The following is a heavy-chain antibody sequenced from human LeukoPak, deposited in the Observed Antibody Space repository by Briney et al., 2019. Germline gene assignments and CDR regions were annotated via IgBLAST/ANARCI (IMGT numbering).Heavy chain of an antibody. J-gene: IGHJ4*02. Sequence: ASVKVSCKASGYTFTSYGISWVRQAPGQGLEWLGWINTYNGNTNYAQKLQGRVIMTTDASTSTAYMELRSLRSDDTAVYYCARGGTYCGGDCSSYLDYWGQRTLVTVSS. V-gene: IGHV1-18*01. CDR3: ARGGTYCGGDCSSYLDY. D-gene: IGHD2-21*02. CDR2: INTYNGNT. CDR1: GYTFTSYG.